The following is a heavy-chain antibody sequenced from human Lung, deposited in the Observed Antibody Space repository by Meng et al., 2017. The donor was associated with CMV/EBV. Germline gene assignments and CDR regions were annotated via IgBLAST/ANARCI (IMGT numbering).Heavy chain of an antibody. D-gene: IGHD7-27*01. V-gene: IGHV1-2*02. CDR3: ARDNDWGPDY. Sequence: ASVXVSCKASGYRFTDHYFHWVRQAPGQGLEWMGWIYPNIGGTHYAQKFQGRLTVTRDTSISTGYMELSSLGSDDTAVYYCARDNDWGPDYWGQGTLVTFSS. CDR2: IYPNIGGT. J-gene: IGHJ4*02. CDR1: GYRFTDHY.